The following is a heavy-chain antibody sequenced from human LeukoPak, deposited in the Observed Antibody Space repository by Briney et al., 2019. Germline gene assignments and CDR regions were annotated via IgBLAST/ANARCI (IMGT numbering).Heavy chain of an antibody. Sequence: GGSLRLSCAASGFTFSSYAMHWVRQAPGEGLEWVAVISYDGSNKYYADSVKGRFTISRDNSKNTLYLQMNSLRAEDTAVYYCARVRVPYYYGSGSYVDYWGQGTLVTVSS. CDR3: ARVRVPYYYGSGSYVDY. D-gene: IGHD3-10*01. V-gene: IGHV3-30-3*01. J-gene: IGHJ4*02. CDR2: ISYDGSNK. CDR1: GFTFSSYA.